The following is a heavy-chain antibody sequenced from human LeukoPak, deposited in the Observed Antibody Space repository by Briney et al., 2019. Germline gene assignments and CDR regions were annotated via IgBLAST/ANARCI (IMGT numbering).Heavy chain of an antibody. Sequence: GGSLRLSCAASGFTFSSYAMSWVRQAPGKGLEWVASIKNDGSEIYYVDSVRGRYTISRDNTKNSLYLQMSSLRAEDTAVYYCATDRGWRTSGYYLYYFEYWGQGTLVTFSS. CDR2: IKNDGSEI. D-gene: IGHD3-3*01. CDR1: GFTFSSYA. J-gene: IGHJ4*02. CDR3: ATDRGWRTSGYYLYYFEY. V-gene: IGHV3-7*01.